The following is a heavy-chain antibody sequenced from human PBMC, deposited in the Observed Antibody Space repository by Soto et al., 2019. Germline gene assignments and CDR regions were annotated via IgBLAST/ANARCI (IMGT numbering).Heavy chain of an antibody. CDR2: IYYSGTT. Sequence: SETLSLTCAVSGGSISSGDYSWSWIRQPPGKGLEWIGYIYYSGTTYYNPSLKSRVTISVDRSKNQFSLKLSSVTAADTAVYYCARHFSVDYFDFWGQGALVTVSS. CDR1: GGSISSGDYS. J-gene: IGHJ4*02. CDR3: ARHFSVDYFDF. V-gene: IGHV4-30-2*03.